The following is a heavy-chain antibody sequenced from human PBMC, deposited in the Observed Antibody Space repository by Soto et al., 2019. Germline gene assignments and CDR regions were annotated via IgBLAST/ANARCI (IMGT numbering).Heavy chain of an antibody. CDR2: IYHSGST. CDR3: ARLQTNYYDSSGPGWFDP. J-gene: IGHJ5*02. Sequence: QLQLQESGSGLVKPSQTLSLTCAVSGGSISSGGYSWSWIRQPPGKGLEWIGYIYHSGSTYYNPSLKSRVTISVDRSKNQFSLKLSSVTAADTAVYYCARLQTNYYDSSGPGWFDPWGQGTLVTVSS. D-gene: IGHD3-22*01. V-gene: IGHV4-30-2*01. CDR1: GGSISSGGYS.